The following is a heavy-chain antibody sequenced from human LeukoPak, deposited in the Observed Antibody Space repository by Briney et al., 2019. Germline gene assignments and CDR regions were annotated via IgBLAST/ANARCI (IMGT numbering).Heavy chain of an antibody. CDR3: AIMYYYDSSGSPFDY. D-gene: IGHD3-22*01. J-gene: IGHJ4*02. CDR2: IYYSGST. Sequence: PSETLSLTCTVSGVSISSSNSYWGWIRQPPGKGLEWIGSIYYSGSTYYNPSLKSRVTISVDTSKNHFSLKLSSVTAADTAVYYCAIMYYYDSSGSPFDYWGQGTLVTVSS. CDR1: GVSISSSNSY. V-gene: IGHV4-39*07.